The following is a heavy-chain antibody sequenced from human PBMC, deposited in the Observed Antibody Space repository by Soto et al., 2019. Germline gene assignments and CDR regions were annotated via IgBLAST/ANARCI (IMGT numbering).Heavy chain of an antibody. CDR2: INYSGST. Sequence: PSETLSLTCAVYGGSFANYYWNWIRQPPGKGLEWIGEINYSGSTKYNPSLKSRVTISVDTSKNQLSLKMNSVTAADTAVYYCARVGRPHGGILLPIYFFDYWGQGTVVTVSS. CDR1: GGSFANYY. V-gene: IGHV4-34*01. D-gene: IGHD2-15*01. CDR3: ARVGRPHGGILLPIYFFDY. J-gene: IGHJ4*02.